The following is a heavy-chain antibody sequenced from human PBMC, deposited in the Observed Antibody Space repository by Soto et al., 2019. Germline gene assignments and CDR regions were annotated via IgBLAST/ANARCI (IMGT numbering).Heavy chain of an antibody. CDR3: ARESEDLTSNFDY. CDR2: IWYDGSDK. Sequence: GGSLRLSCAASGFTFSRYGMHWVRQAPGKGLEWVAVIWYDGSDKYYADSVKGRFTISRDNSKNTLYLRLNSLRAEDTAVYYCARESEDLTSNFDYWGQGTLVTVSS. CDR1: GFTFSRYG. J-gene: IGHJ4*02. V-gene: IGHV3-33*01.